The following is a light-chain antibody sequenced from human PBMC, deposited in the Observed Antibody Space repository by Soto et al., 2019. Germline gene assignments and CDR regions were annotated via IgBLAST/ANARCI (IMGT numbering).Light chain of an antibody. J-gene: IGKJ4*01. Sequence: EIVMTQSPDTLSLSPGERATLSCRASQSVSSNLAWYQQKPGQAPRLLFYGASSRATGIPARFSGSGSGTEFTLTISSLQSEDFAVYYCQQYNNWPLTFGGGTKVDIK. CDR3: QQYNNWPLT. CDR1: QSVSSN. V-gene: IGKV3D-15*01. CDR2: GAS.